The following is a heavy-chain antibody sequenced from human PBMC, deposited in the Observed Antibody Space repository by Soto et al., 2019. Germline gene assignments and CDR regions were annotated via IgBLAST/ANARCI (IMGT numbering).Heavy chain of an antibody. CDR3: ARGRTRALDY. Sequence: QIQLVQSGAEVKKPGASVKVSCKASGYIFTSQGISWVRQAPGQGLEWMGWISTYNGNPNYAQKLQGRVTMTTNTSTTTAFLELRSLTSDDPVVYYCARGRTRALDYWGQGTPVIVSS. CDR1: GYIFTSQG. J-gene: IGHJ4*02. D-gene: IGHD1-7*01. CDR2: ISTYNGNP. V-gene: IGHV1-18*01.